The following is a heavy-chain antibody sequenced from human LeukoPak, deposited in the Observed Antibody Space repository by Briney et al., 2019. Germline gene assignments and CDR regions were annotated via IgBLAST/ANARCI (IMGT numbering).Heavy chain of an antibody. CDR3: AREKIGYYDGSGRGWFDP. D-gene: IGHD3-22*01. V-gene: IGHV4-61*09. Sequence: PSETLSLTCTVSGGSISSGSYCWSWIRQPAGKGLEWIGHIHTSGNTNYNPSLKSRVTISVDTSKNQFSLKLSSVTAADTAVYYCAREKIGYYDGSGRGWFDPWGQGTLVTVSS. CDR2: IHTSGNT. CDR1: GGSISSGSYC. J-gene: IGHJ5*02.